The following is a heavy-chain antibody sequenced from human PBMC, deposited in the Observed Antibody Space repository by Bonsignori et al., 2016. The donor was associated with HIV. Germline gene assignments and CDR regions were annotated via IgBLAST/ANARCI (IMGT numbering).Heavy chain of an antibody. V-gene: IGHV1-18*01. CDR2: ISGYTGNT. CDR3: ARDKPYGAEYFQH. J-gene: IGHJ1*01. Sequence: WVRQAPGQGLEWMGWISGYTGNTNYARKFRGRVTMTTDTSTNTAYLDLRSLRSDDTAVYYCARDKPYGAEYFQHWGQGTLVTVSS. D-gene: IGHD2-21*01.